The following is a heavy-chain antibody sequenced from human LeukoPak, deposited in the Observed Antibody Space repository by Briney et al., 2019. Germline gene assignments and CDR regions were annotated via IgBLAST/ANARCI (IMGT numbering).Heavy chain of an antibody. V-gene: IGHV3-30-3*01. J-gene: IGHJ4*02. CDR2: ISYDGSNK. Sequence: PGGSLRLSCAASGFTFSSYAMHWVRQAPGKGLEWVAVISYDGSNKYYADSVKGRFTISRDNSKNTLYLQMNSLRAEDTAVYYCARDRSNSGNEIFDYWGQGTLVTVSS. CDR3: ARDRSNSGNEIFDY. CDR1: GFTFSSYA. D-gene: IGHD4-23*01.